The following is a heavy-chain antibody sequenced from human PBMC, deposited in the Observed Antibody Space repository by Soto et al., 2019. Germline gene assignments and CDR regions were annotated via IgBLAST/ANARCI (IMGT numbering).Heavy chain of an antibody. CDR1: GGSISSSSYY. J-gene: IGHJ6*03. CDR2: IYYSGST. V-gene: IGHV4-39*01. D-gene: IGHD2-2*01. Sequence: SETLSLTCTVSGGSISSSSYYWGWIRQPPGKGLEWIGSIYYSGSTYYNPSLKSRVTISVDTSKNQFSLKLSSVTAADTAVYYCARHLADIVVVPVGYYYYYYYMDVWGKGTTVTVSS. CDR3: ARHLADIVVVPVGYYYYYYYMDV.